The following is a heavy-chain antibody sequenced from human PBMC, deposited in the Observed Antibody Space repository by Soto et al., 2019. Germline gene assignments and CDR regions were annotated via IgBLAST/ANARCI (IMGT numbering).Heavy chain of an antibody. J-gene: IGHJ4*02. CDR3: AKDRPSRIYYYDSRALDY. Sequence: GGSLRLSCAASGFTFSSDAMSWVRQAPGKGLEWVSAISGSGGSTYYADSVKGRFTISRDNSKNTLYLQMNSLRAEDTAVYYCAKDRPSRIYYYDSRALDYWGQGTLVTVSS. V-gene: IGHV3-23*01. D-gene: IGHD3-22*01. CDR2: ISGSGGST. CDR1: GFTFSSDA.